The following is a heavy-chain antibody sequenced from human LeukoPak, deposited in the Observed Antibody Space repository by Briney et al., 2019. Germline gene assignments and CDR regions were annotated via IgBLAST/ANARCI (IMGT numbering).Heavy chain of an antibody. CDR3: AKVRGTFSSGFYFVS. D-gene: IGHD6-25*01. J-gene: IGHJ4*02. V-gene: IGHV3-9*01. CDR1: GFKFDDYA. Sequence: GGSLRLSCADSGFKFDDYAIHWVRQPPGKGLEWVAIICWNGGFMDYADSVKGRFTISRDNVKNSLYLDMKSLRPEDTAFYYCAKVRGTFSSGFYFVSLVQGTLVTVSS. CDR2: ICWNGGFM.